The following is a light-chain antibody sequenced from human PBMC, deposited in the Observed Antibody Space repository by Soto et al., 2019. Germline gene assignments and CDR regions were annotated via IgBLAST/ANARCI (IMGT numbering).Light chain of an antibody. CDR3: QQSKSTPPP. CDR2: AAS. J-gene: IGKJ4*01. Sequence: DIQLTQSPSSLSASVGDRVTITCRASQSISSYLNWYQQKPGKAPKLLIYAASSLQSGVPSRFSAIGSGTNFLPTISDLQPEDFALNSGQQSKSTPPPSAGGT. V-gene: IGKV1-39*01. CDR1: QSISSY.